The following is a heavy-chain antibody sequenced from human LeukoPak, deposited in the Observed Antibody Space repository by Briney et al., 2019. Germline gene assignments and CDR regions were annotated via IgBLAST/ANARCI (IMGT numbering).Heavy chain of an antibody. D-gene: IGHD1-26*01. CDR1: GFTFSSYS. CDR2: ISSSSSYI. Sequence: GGSLRLSCAASGFTFSSYSMNWVRQAPGKGLEWVSSISSSSSYICYADSVKGRFTISRDNAKNSLYLQMNSLRAEDTAVYYCARDRAVGATDYWGQGTLVTVSS. J-gene: IGHJ4*02. V-gene: IGHV3-21*01. CDR3: ARDRAVGATDY.